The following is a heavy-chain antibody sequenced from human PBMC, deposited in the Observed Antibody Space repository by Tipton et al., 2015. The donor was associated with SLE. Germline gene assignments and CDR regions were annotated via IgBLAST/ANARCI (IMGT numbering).Heavy chain of an antibody. D-gene: IGHD3-3*01. CDR1: GGSFSGYY. CDR3: ARGCHLEWLYYYYYYGMDV. Sequence: TLSLTCAVYGGSFSGYYWSWIRQPPGKGLEWIGEINHSGSTNYNPSLKSRVTISVDTSKNQFSLKLSSVTAADTAVYYCARGCHLEWLYYYYYYGMDVWGQGTTVTVSS. J-gene: IGHJ6*02. V-gene: IGHV4-34*01. CDR2: INHSGST.